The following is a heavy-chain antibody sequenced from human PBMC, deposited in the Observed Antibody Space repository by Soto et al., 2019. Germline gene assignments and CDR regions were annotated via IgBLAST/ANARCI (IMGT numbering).Heavy chain of an antibody. CDR1: GFIFRNYA. CDR2: IRGDGGGA. V-gene: IGHV3-23*01. Sequence: EVQVLESGGGLVQPGGSLRLSCVASGFIFRNYAMMWVRQAPGRGLEWVSAIRGDGGGAQYAASVRGRLTISRDNSKNTLYLQMNSLRAEDTAVYYCAKDPNCDYIGAFDFWGQGRLVTVSS. D-gene: IGHD4-17*01. CDR3: AKDPNCDYIGAFDF. J-gene: IGHJ3*01.